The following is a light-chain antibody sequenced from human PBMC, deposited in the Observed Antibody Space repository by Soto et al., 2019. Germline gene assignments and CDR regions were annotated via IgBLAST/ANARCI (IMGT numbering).Light chain of an antibody. J-gene: IGKJ1*01. V-gene: IGKV1-39*01. CDR1: QTLNNY. CDR2: ASS. Sequence: DVQRTQSPSSLFASVGDRVTMTCRASQTLNNYLNWYQHKPGKAPKFLIFASSSLQNGVPSRFSGRASGTDFTLTIDNLQPEDFATYFCQQAYTFPWTFGQGTKVDI. CDR3: QQAYTFPWT.